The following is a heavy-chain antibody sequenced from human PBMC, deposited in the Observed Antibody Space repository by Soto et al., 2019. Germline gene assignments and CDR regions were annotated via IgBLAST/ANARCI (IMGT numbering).Heavy chain of an antibody. CDR2: IWFDGSNT. Sequence: GGSLRLSCAASGFTFSSFGMHWVRQAPGKGLDWVAVIWFDGSNTYYADSVKGRFTISRDNSKDTLYLQMNSLRAEDTAVYYCARDREYYDCLAGPRGYWGQGTLVTVSS. J-gene: IGHJ4*02. V-gene: IGHV3-33*01. D-gene: IGHD3-9*01. CDR1: GFTFSSFG. CDR3: ARDREYYDCLAGPRGY.